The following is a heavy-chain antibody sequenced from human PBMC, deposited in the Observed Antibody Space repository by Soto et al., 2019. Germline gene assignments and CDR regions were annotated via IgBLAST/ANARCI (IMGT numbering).Heavy chain of an antibody. CDR2: ISHTDRLT. Sequence: EVQLAESGGDLVQPGGSLRLSCIGSGFTFSYYEMNWVRQALGKGLERVAFISHTDRLTHYPDSVRGRFTISRDNAKNSLYLHMTSLRVEDTAVYYCARDTGRASADLWGQGTLVTVSS. V-gene: IGHV3-48*03. J-gene: IGHJ5*02. CDR1: GFTFSYYE. D-gene: IGHD6-13*01. CDR3: ARDTGRASADL.